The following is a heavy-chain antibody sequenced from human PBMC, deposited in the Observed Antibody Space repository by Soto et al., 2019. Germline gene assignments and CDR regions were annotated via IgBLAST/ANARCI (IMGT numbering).Heavy chain of an antibody. J-gene: IGHJ5*01. CDR2: IYYSGNT. CDR1: GDSVTSGNYY. V-gene: IGHV4-61*01. Sequence: PSETLSLTCTVSGDSVTSGNYYWSWIRQPPGKGLEWIGYIYYSGNTNYSPSLKSRVTMSLDRSNNQFSLNLSSVTAADTAVYYCARIPVATSMIYWFDPWGQGILVTVSS. D-gene: IGHD5-18*01. CDR3: ARIPVATSMIYWFDP.